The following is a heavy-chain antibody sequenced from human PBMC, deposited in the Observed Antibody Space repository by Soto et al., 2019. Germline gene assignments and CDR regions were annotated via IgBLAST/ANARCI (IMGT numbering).Heavy chain of an antibody. D-gene: IGHD3-10*01. CDR1: GFTFSSYA. Sequence: PGGSLRLSCAASGFTFSSYAMSWVRQAPGKGLEWVSAISGSGGSTYYADSVKGRFTISRDNSKNTLYLQMNSLRAEDTAVYYCAKGITMVRGVIGHRYYYYGMDVWGQGTTVTVSS. V-gene: IGHV3-23*01. J-gene: IGHJ6*02. CDR3: AKGITMVRGVIGHRYYYYGMDV. CDR2: ISGSGGST.